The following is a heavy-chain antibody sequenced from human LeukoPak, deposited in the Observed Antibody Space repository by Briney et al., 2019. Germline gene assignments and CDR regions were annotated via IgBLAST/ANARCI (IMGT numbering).Heavy chain of an antibody. D-gene: IGHD2-2*02. V-gene: IGHV3-30*02. CDR1: GFTFSSYG. CDR3: AKEVRRLYAVDV. J-gene: IGHJ6*04. CDR2: IRYDGSNK. Sequence: SGGSLRLSCAASGFTFSSYGMHWVRQAPGKGLEWVAFIRYDGSNKYYADSVKGRFTISRDNSKNTLYLQMNSLRAEDTAVYYCAKEVRRLYAVDVWGKGTTVTISS.